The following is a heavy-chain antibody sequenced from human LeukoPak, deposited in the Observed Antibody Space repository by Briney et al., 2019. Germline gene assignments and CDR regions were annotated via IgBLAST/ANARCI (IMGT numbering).Heavy chain of an antibody. CDR1: GFTFSGYA. D-gene: IGHD2-15*01. Sequence: GGSLRLSCATSGFTFSGYAMSWVRQAPGEGLEWVSGISDSGDSTYYKDSVKGRFTISRDNSKNTLHLQMSSLRAEDTAVYYCAKDAAVVVAATPLYYFDYWGQGTLVTVSS. V-gene: IGHV3-23*01. J-gene: IGHJ4*02. CDR2: ISDSGDST. CDR3: AKDAAVVVAATPLYYFDY.